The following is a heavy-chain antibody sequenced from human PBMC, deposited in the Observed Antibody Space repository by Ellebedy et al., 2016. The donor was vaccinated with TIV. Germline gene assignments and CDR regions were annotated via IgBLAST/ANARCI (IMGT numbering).Heavy chain of an antibody. Sequence: GESLKISCAASGFTFEEHGMTWVRQAPGKGLEWVSTINWTGATTGYVDSVKGRFTISRDSAKKSLYLQMNSLRVEDTCFYYSARGLGEAAGLSFDSWGQGTLVIVSS. CDR3: ARGLGEAAGLSFDS. D-gene: IGHD3-16*01. V-gene: IGHV3-20*04. J-gene: IGHJ4*02. CDR1: GFTFEEHG. CDR2: INWTGATT.